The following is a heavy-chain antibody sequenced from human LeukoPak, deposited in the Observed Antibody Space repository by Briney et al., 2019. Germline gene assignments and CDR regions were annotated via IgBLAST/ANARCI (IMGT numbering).Heavy chain of an antibody. J-gene: IGHJ6*03. CDR1: GYTFTGYY. CDR3: ASASSPSYYYYMDV. CDR2: INPNSGGT. V-gene: IGHV1-2*02. Sequence: ASVKVSCKASGYTFTGYYMHRVRQAPGQGLEWMGWINPNSGGTNYAQKFQGRVTMTRDTSISTAYMELSRLRSDDTAVYYCASASSPSYYYYMDVWGKGTTVTVSS. D-gene: IGHD2-15*01.